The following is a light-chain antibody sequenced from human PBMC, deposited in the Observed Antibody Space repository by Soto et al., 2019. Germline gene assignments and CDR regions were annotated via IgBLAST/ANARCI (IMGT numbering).Light chain of an antibody. CDR1: QSVSSSF. Sequence: EIVLTQSPGTLSLSPGERATLSCSARQSVSSSFLAWYQQKPRQAPRLHIYGASSRATGVQDRFSGSGSETDFTLNISRLEPEDFAVDYCQEYGSSAWTFGQGTKVEIK. J-gene: IGKJ1*01. CDR3: QEYGSSAWT. CDR2: GAS. V-gene: IGKV3-20*01.